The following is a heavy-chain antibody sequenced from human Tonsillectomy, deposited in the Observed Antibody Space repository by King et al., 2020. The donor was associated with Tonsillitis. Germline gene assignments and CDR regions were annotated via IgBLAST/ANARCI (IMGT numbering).Heavy chain of an antibody. CDR1: GFTFDEYA. J-gene: IGHJ4*02. Sequence: VQLVESGGGLVQPGRSLRLSCAASGFTFDEYAMHWVRQAPGKGLEWVSGISWNSGTIGNADSVGGRFTISRDNAKNSLYLQMNSLRAEDTAFYYCAKATGNLWFGESLGYYFDYWGQGTLVTVSS. CDR2: ISWNSGTI. V-gene: IGHV3-9*01. CDR3: AKATGNLWFGESLGYYFDY. D-gene: IGHD3-10*01.